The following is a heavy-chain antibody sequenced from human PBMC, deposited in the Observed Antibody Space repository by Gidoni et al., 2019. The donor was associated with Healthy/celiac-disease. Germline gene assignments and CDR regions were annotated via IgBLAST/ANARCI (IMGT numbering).Heavy chain of an antibody. V-gene: IGHV4-34*01. J-gene: IGHJ3*02. CDR3: ARAARIAARRRYAFDI. CDR1: GGSFSGYY. CDR2: IDHSGST. Sequence: QVQLQQWGAGRLKHSETLSLTCAVYGGSFSGYYWSWIRQPPGKGLEWIGEIDHSGSTNYNPSLKSRVTISVDTSKNQFSLKLSSVTAADTSVYYCARAARIAARRRYAFDIWGQGTMVTVSS. D-gene: IGHD6-6*01.